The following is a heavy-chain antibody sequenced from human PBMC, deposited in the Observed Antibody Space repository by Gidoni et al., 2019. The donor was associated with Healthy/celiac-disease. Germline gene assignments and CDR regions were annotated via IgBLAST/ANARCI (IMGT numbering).Heavy chain of an antibody. J-gene: IGHJ6*02. Sequence: QVTLRESGPALLKPTQTLTLTGTFSGFSLSTSGTCVSWIRQPPGKALEWLARIDWDDDKYYSTSLKTRLTISKDTSKNQVVLTMTNMDPVDTATYYCARIVAAAGRSDLGYYYGMDVWGQGTTVTVSS. CDR1: GFSLSTSGTC. CDR2: IDWDDDK. D-gene: IGHD6-13*01. CDR3: ARIVAAAGRSDLGYYYGMDV. V-gene: IGHV2-70*15.